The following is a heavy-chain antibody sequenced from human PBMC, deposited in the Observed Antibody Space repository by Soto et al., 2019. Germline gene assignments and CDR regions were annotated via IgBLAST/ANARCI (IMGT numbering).Heavy chain of an antibody. V-gene: IGHV4-4*02. D-gene: IGHD1-26*01. CDR1: GGSISSSNW. CDR2: IYHSGST. J-gene: IGHJ6*02. CDR3: ARVSGSYYYGMDV. Sequence: QVQLQESGPGLVKPSGTLSLTCAVSGGSISSSNWWSWVRQPPGKGLEWIGEIYHSGSTNYNPSRPSRVPISVDKSKNPFSLKLSSVTAADTAVYYCARVSGSYYYGMDVWGQGTTVTVSS.